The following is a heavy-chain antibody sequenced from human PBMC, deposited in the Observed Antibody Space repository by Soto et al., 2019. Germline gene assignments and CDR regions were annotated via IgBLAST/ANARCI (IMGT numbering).Heavy chain of an antibody. CDR2: ISGSGGST. Sequence: PGGSLRLSCAASGLPFSSYAMSWARQAPGKGLEWVSAISGSGGSTYYAESVKGRFTISRDNSKNTLYLQMNSLRAEDTVVYYCANYPTVTTVGSLRPLGYWGQGTLVTVSS. V-gene: IGHV3-23*01. CDR3: ANYPTVTTVGSLRPLGY. J-gene: IGHJ4*02. D-gene: IGHD4-17*01. CDR1: GLPFSSYA.